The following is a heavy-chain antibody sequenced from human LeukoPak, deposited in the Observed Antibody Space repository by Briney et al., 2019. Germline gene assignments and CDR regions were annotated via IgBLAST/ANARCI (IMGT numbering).Heavy chain of an antibody. CDR2: ISFNGGNS. J-gene: IGHJ4*02. CDR3: VKVSGSYAYFDY. CDR1: GFTFSSYA. Sequence: GGSLRLSCSASGFTFSSYAMHWVRQAPGKGLEYVSSISFNGGNSYYADSVKGRFTISRDNSENTLDLEMSSLRAEDTAVYYCVKVSGSYAYFDYWGQGTLVTVSS. D-gene: IGHD1-26*01. V-gene: IGHV3-64D*09.